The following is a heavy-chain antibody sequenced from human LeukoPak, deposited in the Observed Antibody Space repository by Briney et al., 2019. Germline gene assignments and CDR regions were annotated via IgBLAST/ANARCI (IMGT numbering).Heavy chain of an antibody. V-gene: IGHV1-8*03. CDR1: GYTFTSYD. J-gene: IGHJ4*02. CDR2: MNPNSGNT. Sequence: GASVKVSCKASGYTFTSYDINWVRQATGQGLEWMGWMNPNSGNTGYAQKFQGRVTITRNTSISTAYMELSSLRSEDTAVYYCARALSSYYDFWSGYTYFDYWGQGTLVTVSS. CDR3: ARALSSYYDFWSGYTYFDY. D-gene: IGHD3-3*01.